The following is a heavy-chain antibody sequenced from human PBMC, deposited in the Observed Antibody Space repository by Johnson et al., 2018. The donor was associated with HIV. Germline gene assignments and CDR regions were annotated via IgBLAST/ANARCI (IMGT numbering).Heavy chain of an antibody. V-gene: IGHV3-64*01. CDR3: AKDFGSSSWHAFDV. CDR2: ISSDGGSS. J-gene: IGHJ3*01. D-gene: IGHD6-13*01. CDR1: GFTFSSYA. Sequence: VQLVESGGGLVQPGGSLRLSCAASGFTFSSYAMHWVRQAPGKGLEYVSAISSDGGSSYSANSVKGRFTISRDNSKNTLYLQMNNLRAEDTSVYYCAKDFGSSSWHAFDVWGQGTMVTVSS.